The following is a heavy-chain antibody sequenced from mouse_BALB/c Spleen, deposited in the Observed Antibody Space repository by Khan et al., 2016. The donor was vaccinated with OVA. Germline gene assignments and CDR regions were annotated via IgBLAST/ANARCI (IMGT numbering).Heavy chain of an antibody. D-gene: IGHD2-10*01. Sequence: QIQLVQSGPEPKKPGETVKISCRASGYTFTNYGLNWVKQAPGKGLQWMGWINTNTGEPTYAVDFKGRFAFSLETSASTAYLQINNLKNEDTATYFCARPPYFSYVMVYWGQGTSVTVSS. CDR2: INTNTGEP. CDR1: GYTFTNYG. V-gene: IGHV9-3-1*01. J-gene: IGHJ4*01. CDR3: ARPPYFSYVMVY.